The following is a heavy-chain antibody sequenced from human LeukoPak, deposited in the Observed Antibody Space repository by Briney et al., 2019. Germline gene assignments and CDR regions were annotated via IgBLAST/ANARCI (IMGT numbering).Heavy chain of an antibody. CDR1: GYTFTGYY. Sequence: WASVKVSCKASGYTFTGYYIHWVRQAPGQGLEWMGWIYPDSGGTNYAQKFQGRVTMTRDTSISTAYMELSRLRSDDTAVYYCARAPYDFWSGYEGFDPWGQGTLVTVSS. CDR2: IYPDSGGT. J-gene: IGHJ5*02. CDR3: ARAPYDFWSGYEGFDP. V-gene: IGHV1-2*02. D-gene: IGHD3-3*01.